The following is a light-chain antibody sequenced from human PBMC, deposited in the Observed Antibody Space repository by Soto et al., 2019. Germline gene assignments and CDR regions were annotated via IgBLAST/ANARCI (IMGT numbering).Light chain of an antibody. CDR3: SSYTSRGTYV. CDR2: EGS. Sequence: QSALTQPASVSGSPGQSLTISCTGTISDVGGYNYVSWYQQHPGKAPKLVIYEGSHRPSGISNRFSGSKSGNTACLTISVLQAEDEADYYWSSYTSRGTYVFGTGTKLTVL. V-gene: IGLV2-14*01. CDR1: ISDVGGYNY. J-gene: IGLJ1*01.